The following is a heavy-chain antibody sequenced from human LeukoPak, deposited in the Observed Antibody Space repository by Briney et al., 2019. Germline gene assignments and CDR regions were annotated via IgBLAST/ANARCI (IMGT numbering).Heavy chain of an antibody. Sequence: PSETLSLTCTVSGYSISSGYYWGWIRQPPGKGLEWIGSIYHSGSTYYNPSLKSRVTISVDTSKNQFSLKLSSLTAADTAVYYCARDNGGIQLWSPPYYFDYWGHGTLVTVSS. CDR1: GYSISSGYY. D-gene: IGHD5-18*01. J-gene: IGHJ4*01. V-gene: IGHV4-38-2*02. CDR2: IYHSGST. CDR3: ARDNGGIQLWSPPYYFDY.